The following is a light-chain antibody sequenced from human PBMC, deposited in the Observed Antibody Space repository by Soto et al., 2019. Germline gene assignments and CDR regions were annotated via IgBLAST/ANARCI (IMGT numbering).Light chain of an antibody. Sequence: QSALTQPASVSGSPGQSITISCTGTSSDVGGYNYVSWYHQHPGKAPKLIIYDVNIRPSGVSNRFSGSKSGNTASLTISGLQAEDEADYYCSSYTRSSTVVFGGGTKVTVL. CDR2: DVN. V-gene: IGLV2-14*03. CDR1: SSDVGGYNY. CDR3: SSYTRSSTVV. J-gene: IGLJ2*01.